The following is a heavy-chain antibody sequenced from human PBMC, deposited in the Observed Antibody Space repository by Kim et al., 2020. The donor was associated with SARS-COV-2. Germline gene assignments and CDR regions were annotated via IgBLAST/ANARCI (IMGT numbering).Heavy chain of an antibody. D-gene: IGHD3-3*01. CDR2: INQSGST. CDR1: GGSFSGYY. CDR3: ARGHFRVTIFGVVMGGAFDI. J-gene: IGHJ3*02. V-gene: IGHV4-34*01. Sequence: SETLSLTCAVDGGSFSGYYWSWIRQPPGKGLEWVGEINQSGSTNYNPSLKIRVTISVDTSKNQFSLKLSSVTAADTAVYYCARGHFRVTIFGVVMGGAFDIWGQGTLVTVSS.